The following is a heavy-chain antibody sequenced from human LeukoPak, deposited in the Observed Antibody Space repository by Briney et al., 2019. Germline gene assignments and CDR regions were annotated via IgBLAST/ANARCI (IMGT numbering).Heavy chain of an antibody. Sequence: SQTLSLTCTVSGDTFSGDSVNSGTYYWNWIRQPAGKGLEWIGRIYNRGFTNYNPSLKGRVTISVDTSKNQFSLKLSSVTAADTAVYYCAGSTSRFDSWGQGTLVTVSS. CDR3: AGSTSRFDS. CDR1: GDTFSGDSVNSGTYY. CDR2: IYNRGFT. V-gene: IGHV4-61*02. J-gene: IGHJ4*02. D-gene: IGHD2-2*01.